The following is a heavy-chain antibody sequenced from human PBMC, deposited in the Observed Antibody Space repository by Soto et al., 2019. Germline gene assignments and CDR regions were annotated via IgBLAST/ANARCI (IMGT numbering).Heavy chain of an antibody. CDR2: INADGRTT. Sequence: EVQLVESGGCLFQPGGSLRLSCEASGFTFSTYWMHWVRQAPGQGLVWLSRINADGRTTNYADSVRGRFTISRDNAKNTLFLQVNSLRAEDTAVYYCATAGQFRFDNWGQGALVTVSS. CDR3: ATAGQFRFDN. J-gene: IGHJ4*02. V-gene: IGHV3-74*01. CDR1: GFTFSTYW. D-gene: IGHD2-21*01.